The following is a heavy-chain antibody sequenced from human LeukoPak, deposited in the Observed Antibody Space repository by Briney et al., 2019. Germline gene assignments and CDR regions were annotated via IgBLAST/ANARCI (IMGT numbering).Heavy chain of an antibody. V-gene: IGHV3-21*01. D-gene: IGHD2-8*01. J-gene: IGHJ4*02. CDR3: ARDLYDGAAGYFDS. CDR1: GFTFSSYS. CDR2: ISSSSNYI. Sequence: GGSLRLSCAASGFTFSSYSMNWVRQAPGKGLEWVSSISSSSNYIYYADSLKGRFTISRDNAKNSLYLQMNSLRAEDTAVYYCARDLYDGAAGYFDSWGQGTLVTVSS.